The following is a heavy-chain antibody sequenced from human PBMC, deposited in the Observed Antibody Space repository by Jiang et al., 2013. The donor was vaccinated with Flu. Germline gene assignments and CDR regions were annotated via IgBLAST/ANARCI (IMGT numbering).Heavy chain of an antibody. Sequence: LLKPSETLSLTCTVSGGSIRSSSYYWGWIRQPPGKGLEWIGSIYYSGNTYYNPSLKSRVTISVDTSKNQFSLKLSSVTAADTAVYYCARLGHYDSSGYPIGNWGQGTLVTVSS. CDR2: IYYSGNT. V-gene: IGHV4-39*07. D-gene: IGHD3-22*01. J-gene: IGHJ4*02. CDR3: ARLGHYDSSGYPIGN. CDR1: GGSIRSSSYY.